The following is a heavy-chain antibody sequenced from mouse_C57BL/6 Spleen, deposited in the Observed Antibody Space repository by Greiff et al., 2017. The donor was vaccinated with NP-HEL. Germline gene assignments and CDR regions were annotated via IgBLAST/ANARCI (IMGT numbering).Heavy chain of an antibody. J-gene: IGHJ3*01. CDR2: ISDGGSYT. D-gene: IGHD2-4*01. V-gene: IGHV5-4*01. CDR3: ASHYDYDPWVFAY. CDR1: GFTFSSYA. Sequence: EVQVVESGGGLVKPGGSLKLSCAASGFTFSSYAMSWVRQTPEKRLEWVATISDGGSYTYYPDNVKGRFTISRDNAKNNLFLQMSHLKSEDTAMYYCASHYDYDPWVFAYWGQGTLVTVSA.